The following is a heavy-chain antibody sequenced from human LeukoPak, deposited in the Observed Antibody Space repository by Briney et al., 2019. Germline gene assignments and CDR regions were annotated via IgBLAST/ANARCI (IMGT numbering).Heavy chain of an antibody. CDR2: IKQDGSER. Sequence: GGSLRLSCAASGFTFSSFWMNWVRQAPGKGLEWVANIKQDGSERNYVDSVKGRSTISRDNAKNTLYLQMNSLRAEDTAVYYCARGTHGMDVWGQGTTVTVSS. V-gene: IGHV3-7*01. CDR1: GFTFSSFW. J-gene: IGHJ6*02. CDR3: ARGTHGMDV.